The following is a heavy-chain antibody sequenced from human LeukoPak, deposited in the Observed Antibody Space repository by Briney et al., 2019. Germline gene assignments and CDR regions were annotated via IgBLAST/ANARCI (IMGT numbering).Heavy chain of an antibody. Sequence: SETLSLACAVYGGSFSGYYWSWIRQPPGKGLEWIGEINHSGSTNYNPSLKSRVTISVDTSKNQFSLRLTSVTAADTAVYHCAREERGAFDPWGQGTLVTVSS. V-gene: IGHV4-34*01. CDR3: AREERGAFDP. CDR1: GGSFSGYY. CDR2: INHSGST. D-gene: IGHD1-1*01. J-gene: IGHJ5*02.